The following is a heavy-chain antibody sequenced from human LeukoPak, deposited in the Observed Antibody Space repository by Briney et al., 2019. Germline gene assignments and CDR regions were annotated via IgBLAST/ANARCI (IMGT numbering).Heavy chain of an antibody. CDR3: TRDAAGLDY. Sequence: GGSLRLSCAASGFTFRNHWMHWVRQAPGKGLVWVSRIKSDGSITTYADSVKGRFTISRDNAKSTQYLQMNSLRGEDTAVYYCTRDAAGLDYWGQGTLVTVSS. CDR1: GFTFRNHW. V-gene: IGHV3-74*01. J-gene: IGHJ4*02. D-gene: IGHD1-14*01. CDR2: IKSDGSIT.